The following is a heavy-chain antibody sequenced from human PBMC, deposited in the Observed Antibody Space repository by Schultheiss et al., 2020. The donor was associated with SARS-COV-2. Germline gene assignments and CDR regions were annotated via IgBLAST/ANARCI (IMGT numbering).Heavy chain of an antibody. Sequence: SQTLSLTCTVSAYSISTDYYWGWIRQPPGKGLEWIGSIYHSGSTNYNPSLKSRVTISVDTSKNQFSLKLSSVTAADTAVYYCARDRIRPIAARLSSWFDPWGQGTLVTVSS. J-gene: IGHJ5*02. D-gene: IGHD6-6*01. CDR1: AYSISTDYY. CDR2: IYHSGST. CDR3: ARDRIRPIAARLSSWFDP. V-gene: IGHV4-38-2*02.